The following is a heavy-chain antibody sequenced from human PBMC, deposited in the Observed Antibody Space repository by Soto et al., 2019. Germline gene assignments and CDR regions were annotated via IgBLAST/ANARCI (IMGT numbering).Heavy chain of an antibody. D-gene: IGHD6-6*01. CDR3: ARDLGGSSSYLGY. Sequence: ASVKVSCKASGYTFTGYYVHWVQQAPGQGLEWMGWINPASGGATYAQKFQGRVSLTRDTSNSIAYMELSSLRSDDTAVYFCARDLGGSSSYLGYWGQGTPVTSPQ. J-gene: IGHJ4*02. CDR2: INPASGGA. V-gene: IGHV1-2*02. CDR1: GYTFTGYY.